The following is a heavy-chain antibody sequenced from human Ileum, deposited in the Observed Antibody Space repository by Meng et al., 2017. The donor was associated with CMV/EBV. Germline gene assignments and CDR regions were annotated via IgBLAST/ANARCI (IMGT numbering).Heavy chain of an antibody. CDR3: AKGQWSLHYYYYYGMDV. D-gene: IGHD6-19*01. J-gene: IGHJ6*02. CDR1: GFAFSSYA. Sequence: GESLKISCAASGFAFSSYAMSWVRQAPGKGLEWVSAIRGSGGSTYYADSVKGRFTISRDNSKNTLYLQMNSLRAEDTAVYYCAKGQWSLHYYYYYGMDVWGQGTTVTVSS. CDR2: IRGSGGST. V-gene: IGHV3-23*01.